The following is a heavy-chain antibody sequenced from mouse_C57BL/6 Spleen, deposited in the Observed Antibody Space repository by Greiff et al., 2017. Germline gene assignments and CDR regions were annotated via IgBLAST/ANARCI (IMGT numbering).Heavy chain of an antibody. V-gene: IGHV1-15*01. CDR1: GYTFTDYE. CDR2: NDPDTGGT. Sequence: VQLQQSGAELVRPGASVTLSCKASGYTFTDYEMHWVKQTPVHGLEWIGANDPDTGGTAYNQKFKGKAILTADKSSSTAYMELRSLTSEDSAVYYCTRGGNPSWFAYWGQGTLVTVSA. D-gene: IGHD2-1*01. J-gene: IGHJ3*01. CDR3: TRGGNPSWFAY.